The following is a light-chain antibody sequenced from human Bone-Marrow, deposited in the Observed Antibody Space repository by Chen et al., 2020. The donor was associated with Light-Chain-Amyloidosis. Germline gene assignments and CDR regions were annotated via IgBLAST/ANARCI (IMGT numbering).Light chain of an antibody. V-gene: IGKV1-12*01. CDR1: RDVSRW. Sequence: IPLTQSPSSVSASVGDTVTLTCRASRDVSRWLAWYQQKPGKAPRLLIYAASSLQSGVPSRFSGSGSGTDFTLTISSLLPEDFATYFCQQAHSFPLSFGGGTKVEI. CDR2: AAS. J-gene: IGKJ4*01. CDR3: QQAHSFPLS.